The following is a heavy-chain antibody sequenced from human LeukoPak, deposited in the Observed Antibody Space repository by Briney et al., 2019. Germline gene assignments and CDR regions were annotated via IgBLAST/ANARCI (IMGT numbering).Heavy chain of an antibody. CDR2: IYPGDSDT. Sequence: GESLKISCKGSGYSFTSYWIGWVRQMPGKGLEWMGIIYPGDSDTRYSPSFQGQVTISADKSISTAYLQWSNLKASDTAMYYCARRLPGLAAGGNWFGPWGQGTLVTVSS. J-gene: IGHJ5*02. V-gene: IGHV5-51*01. CDR3: ARRLPGLAAGGNWFGP. CDR1: GYSFTSYW. D-gene: IGHD3/OR15-3a*01.